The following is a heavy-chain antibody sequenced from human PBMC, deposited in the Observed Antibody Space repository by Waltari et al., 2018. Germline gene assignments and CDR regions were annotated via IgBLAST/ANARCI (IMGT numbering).Heavy chain of an antibody. CDR3: ARRAAAGTSWFDP. D-gene: IGHD6-13*01. Sequence: QLQLQESGPGLVKPSETLSLTCTVSGGSISSSSYYWGWIRQPPGKGLEWIWRSYYSGSTYSSPSLQSRVTISVDTSKNQCSLKLSSVTAADTAVYYCARRAAAGTSWFDPWGQGTLVTVSS. J-gene: IGHJ5*02. CDR1: GGSISSSSYY. V-gene: IGHV4-39*07. CDR2: SYYSGST.